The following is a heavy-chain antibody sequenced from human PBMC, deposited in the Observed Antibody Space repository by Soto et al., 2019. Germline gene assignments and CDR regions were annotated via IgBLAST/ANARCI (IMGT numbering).Heavy chain of an antibody. CDR2: IHSSGST. CDR1: GASMNSYH. D-gene: IGHD6-13*01. V-gene: IGHV4-4*07. CDR3: SRDQGVAAAGITWFDP. J-gene: IGHJ5*02. Sequence: SETLSLTCTVSGASMNSYHWSWIRQPAGKGLEWIGHIHSSGSTNYNPSLKSRVTMSVDTSKNQFSLRLMSLTAADTAVYYCSRDQGVAAAGITWFDPWGQGSLVTVSS.